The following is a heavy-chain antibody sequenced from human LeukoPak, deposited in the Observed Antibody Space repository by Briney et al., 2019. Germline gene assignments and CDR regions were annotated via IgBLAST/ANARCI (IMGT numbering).Heavy chain of an antibody. Sequence: PGGSLRLSCAASGFSFSSYAMNWVRQAPGKGLEWVSVIRGSGGSTYYSDSVKGRFTISRDNSKNTLYLQMNSLRPEDTAVYYCAKDRRPTYYSDSSGYYFRDAFDIWGQGTMVTVSS. J-gene: IGHJ3*02. CDR1: GFSFSSYA. CDR3: AKDRRPTYYSDSSGYYFRDAFDI. D-gene: IGHD3-22*01. V-gene: IGHV3-23*01. CDR2: IRGSGGST.